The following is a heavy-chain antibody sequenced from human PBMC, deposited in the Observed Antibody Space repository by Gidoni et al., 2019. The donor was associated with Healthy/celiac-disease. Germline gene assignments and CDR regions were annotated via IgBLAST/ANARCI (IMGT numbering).Heavy chain of an antibody. D-gene: IGHD6-13*01. V-gene: IGHV4-34*01. Sequence: QVQLKQWGAGLLKPPETLSLTCAVYDEYVHGYYWSWMRQPPGKGLGWIGEINPRGSTNYNPSLKSRVTISVDTSKNQYSLKLSSVTAADTAVYYGARGPRGPYSSSWYWSWFDPWGQGTLVTVS. J-gene: IGHJ5*02. CDR1: DEYVHGYY. CDR2: INPRGST. CDR3: ARGPRGPYSSSWYWSWFDP.